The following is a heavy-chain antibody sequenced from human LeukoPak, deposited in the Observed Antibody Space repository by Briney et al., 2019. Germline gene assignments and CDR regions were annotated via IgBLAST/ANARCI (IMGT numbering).Heavy chain of an antibody. CDR1: GFTFSTYT. Sequence: GGSLRLSCTASGFTFSTYTMNWVRQAPGKGLEWVSSISSSSTSIYYADSVKGRFTISRDNAKNSPYLQMNSLRAEDTAVYYCARDGSSGWTLLDYWAREPWSPSPQ. V-gene: IGHV3-21*01. CDR2: ISSSSTSI. D-gene: IGHD6-19*01. J-gene: IGHJ4*02. CDR3: ARDGSSGWTLLDY.